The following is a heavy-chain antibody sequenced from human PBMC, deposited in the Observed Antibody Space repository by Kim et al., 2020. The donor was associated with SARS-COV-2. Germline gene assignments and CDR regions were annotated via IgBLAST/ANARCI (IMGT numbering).Heavy chain of an antibody. CDR1: GGTFSSYS. CDR3: ARRPRTAADTPPDY. V-gene: IGHV1-69*08. J-gene: IGHJ4*02. Sequence: SVKVSCKASGGTFSSYSISWVRQAPGQGLEWMGRIIPILGTANYAQNFQGRVTITADKSTSTAYMELSSLRSEVTAVYYCARRPRTAADTPPDYWAQGT. D-gene: IGHD6-13*01. CDR2: IIPILGTA.